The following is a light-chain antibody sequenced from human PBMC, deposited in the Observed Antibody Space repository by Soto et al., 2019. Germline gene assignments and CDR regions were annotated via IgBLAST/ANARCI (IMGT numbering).Light chain of an antibody. V-gene: IGKV4-1*01. CDR3: QQYYATPYP. J-gene: IGKJ2*01. Sequence: DIVLTQSPDSLAVSLGERATINCKSSQTVLYSSNNKNYLAWYQQKPGQPPKLLIYWASTRESGVPDRFSGSGSGTDFTLTISSLQAEDVAVYYCQQYYATPYPFGQGT. CDR2: WAS. CDR1: QTVLYSSNNKNY.